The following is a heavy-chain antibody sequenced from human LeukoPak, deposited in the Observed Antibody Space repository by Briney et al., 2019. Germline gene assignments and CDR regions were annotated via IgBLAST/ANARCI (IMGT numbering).Heavy chain of an antibody. CDR2: LYYSGST. J-gene: IGHJ4*02. CDR3: ARRYSSSWYFDY. Sequence: PSETLSLTCSVSGGSFNGYHCNWIRQPPGKGLEWIGELYYSGSTNYNPSLKSRVTISVDTSKNQFSLRLSSVTAADTAMYYCARRYSSSWYFDYWGQGTLVTVSS. V-gene: IGHV4-59*08. CDR1: GGSFNGYH. D-gene: IGHD6-13*01.